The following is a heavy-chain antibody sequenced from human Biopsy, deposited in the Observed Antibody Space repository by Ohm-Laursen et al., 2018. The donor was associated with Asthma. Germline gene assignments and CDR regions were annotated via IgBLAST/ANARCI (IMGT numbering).Heavy chain of an antibody. CDR2: IYYNGRT. CDR3: ARWGSFGFDY. CDR1: GGSISSSSYY. D-gene: IGHD7-27*01. V-gene: IGHV4-39*07. J-gene: IGHJ4*02. Sequence: SQTLSLTCTVSGGSISSSSYYWGWIRQPPGKGLEWIGSIYYNGRTYYNPSLKSRVTISVDTSKKQLSLQLSSVTAADTAVYYCARWGSFGFDYWGQGTLSPSPQ.